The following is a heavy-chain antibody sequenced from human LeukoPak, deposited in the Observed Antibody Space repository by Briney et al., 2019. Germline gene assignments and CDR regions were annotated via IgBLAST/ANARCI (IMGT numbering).Heavy chain of an antibody. J-gene: IGHJ3*02. CDR2: ISSSSSYI. CDR3: ARGYDRLGDAFDI. Sequence: GGTLRLSCAASGFTFSSYSMNWVRQAPGKGLEWVSSISSSSSYIYYADSVKGRFTISRDNAKNSLYLQMNSLRAEDTAVYYCARGYDRLGDAFDIWGQGTMVTVSS. CDR1: GFTFSSYS. D-gene: IGHD3-3*01. V-gene: IGHV3-21*01.